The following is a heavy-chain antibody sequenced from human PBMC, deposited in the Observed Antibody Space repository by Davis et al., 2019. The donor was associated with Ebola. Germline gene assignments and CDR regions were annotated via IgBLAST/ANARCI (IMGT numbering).Heavy chain of an antibody. J-gene: IGHJ6*03. Sequence: SVPVSCIASGDSFNNDGISWVRPAPGQGLAWMGGIIAIFGIPKYAQKFQGRVTITSDEATSTVYLDLRSLRSEDTAVYYCARTYYYDTGTYSSLYHYMDVWGSGTTVTVTS. CDR3: ARTYYYDTGTYSSLYHYMDV. V-gene: IGHV1-69*13. CDR2: IIAIFGIP. D-gene: IGHD3-10*01. CDR1: GDSFNNDG.